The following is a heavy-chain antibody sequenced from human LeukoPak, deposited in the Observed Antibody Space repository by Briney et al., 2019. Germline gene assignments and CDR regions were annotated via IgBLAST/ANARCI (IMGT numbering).Heavy chain of an antibody. J-gene: IGHJ4*02. V-gene: IGHV3-30-3*01. CDR1: GFTFTSYT. D-gene: IGHD6-13*01. Sequence: GGSLRLSCAASGFTFTSYTMHWVRQAPGKGLEWVALISYDGSNKYYADSVKGRFTISRDNSKNTLYLQMNSLRAEDTAVYYCATGIAAAGTLDYWGQGTLVTVSS. CDR3: ATGIAAAGTLDY. CDR2: ISYDGSNK.